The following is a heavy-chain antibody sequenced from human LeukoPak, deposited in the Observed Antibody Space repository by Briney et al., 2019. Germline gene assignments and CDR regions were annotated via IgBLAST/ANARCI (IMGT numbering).Heavy chain of an antibody. D-gene: IGHD5-18*01. V-gene: IGHV1-8*01. CDR2: MNPSNGNT. Sequence: ASVKVSCKASGYTFTNYNINWVRQATGQGLEWMGWMNPSNGNTGFAQKFQGRVTMTRNASLSTAYMELSSLSSEDTAVYHCARGGDAAMIKYWGQGTLVTVSS. CDR3: ARGGDAAMIKY. J-gene: IGHJ4*02. CDR1: GYTFTNYN.